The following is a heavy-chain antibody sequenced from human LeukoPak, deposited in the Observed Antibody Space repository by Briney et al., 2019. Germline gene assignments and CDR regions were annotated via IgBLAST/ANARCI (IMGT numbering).Heavy chain of an antibody. D-gene: IGHD6-19*01. J-gene: IGHJ4*02. CDR1: GYTFTDYY. V-gene: IGHV1-2*02. CDR2: INPSSGGT. Sequence: ASVKVSCKASGYTFTDYYMHWVRQAPGQGLEWMGWINPSSGGTNYAQKFQGRVTMTRDMSINTAYMDLRRLKSDDTAVYYCVRDMDRGQWLVRPYNWGQGTLVTVSS. CDR3: VRDMDRGQWLVRPYN.